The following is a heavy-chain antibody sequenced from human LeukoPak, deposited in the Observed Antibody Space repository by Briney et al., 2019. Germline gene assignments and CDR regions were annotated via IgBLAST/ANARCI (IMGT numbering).Heavy chain of an antibody. CDR3: ARRYCSGGSCYNYFDY. CDR2: ISYDGSNK. V-gene: IGHV3-30-3*01. Sequence: GGSLRLSCAASGFTFSSYAMHWVRQAPGEGLEWVAVISYDGSNKYYADSVKGRFTISRDNSKNTLYLQMNSLRAEDTAVYYCARRYCSGGSCYNYFDYWGQGTQVTVSS. J-gene: IGHJ4*02. CDR1: GFTFSSYA. D-gene: IGHD2-15*01.